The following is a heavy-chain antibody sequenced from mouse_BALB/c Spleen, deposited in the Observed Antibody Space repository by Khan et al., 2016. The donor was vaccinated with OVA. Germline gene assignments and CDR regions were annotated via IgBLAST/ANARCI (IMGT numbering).Heavy chain of an antibody. CDR1: GYTFTDYG. CDR2: INTYTGEA. Sequence: QIQLVQSGPELKKPGETVRISCKASGYTFTDYGVNWVKQAPGKGLMWMGWINTYTGEATYVDEFKGRFAFSLETSASTAHLQIYNLKNEDMATXFCARSRGNYLLDVWGQGTTLTVSS. CDR3: ARSRGNYLLDV. D-gene: IGHD2-1*01. J-gene: IGHJ2*01. V-gene: IGHV9-1*02.